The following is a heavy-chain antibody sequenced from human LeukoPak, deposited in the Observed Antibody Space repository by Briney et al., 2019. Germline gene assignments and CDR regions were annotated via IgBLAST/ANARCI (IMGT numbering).Heavy chain of an antibody. CDR1: GFTFSDYY. CDR3: ARKARGVFTPMDY. J-gene: IGHJ4*02. CDR2: ISSSSSYT. Sequence: AGGSLRLSCAASGFTFSDYYMGWIRQAPGKGLEWVSYISSSSSYTNYADSVKGRFTISRDNAKNSLYLQMNSLRAEDTAVYYCARKARGVFTPMDYWGQGTLVTVSS. V-gene: IGHV3-11*06. D-gene: IGHD3-10*01.